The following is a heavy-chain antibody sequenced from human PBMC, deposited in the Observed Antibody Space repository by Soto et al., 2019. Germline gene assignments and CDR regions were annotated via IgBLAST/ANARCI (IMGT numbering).Heavy chain of an antibody. CDR1: GGSISSGGYY. J-gene: IGHJ5*02. D-gene: IGHD2-21*02. V-gene: IGHV4-31*03. CDR2: IYYSGST. CDR3: ARALNCGGDCPNWFDP. Sequence: QVQLQESGPGLVKPSQTLSLTCTVSGGSISSGGYYWSWIRQHPGKGLEWIGYIYYSGSTYYNPYLKSRVTISVDTSKNQFSLKLSSVTAADTAVYYCARALNCGGDCPNWFDPWGQGTLVTVSS.